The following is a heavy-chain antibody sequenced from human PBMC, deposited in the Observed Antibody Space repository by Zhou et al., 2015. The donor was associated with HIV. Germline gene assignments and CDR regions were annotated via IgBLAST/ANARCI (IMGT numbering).Heavy chain of an antibody. J-gene: IGHJ3*02. CDR1: GVTFSSYA. CDR3: ARQGAYDSGDYYGAFDI. Sequence: QVFLVQSGAEVKKPGSSVKVSCKASGVTFSSYAISWVRQAPGQGLEWMGGIIPIRGTKDYAQKFQGRVTITADESTTTAYMELSSLRSEDTAVYYCARQGAYDSGDYYGAFDIWGQGTMVTVSS. D-gene: IGHD3-22*01. CDR2: IIPIRGTK. V-gene: IGHV1-69*01.